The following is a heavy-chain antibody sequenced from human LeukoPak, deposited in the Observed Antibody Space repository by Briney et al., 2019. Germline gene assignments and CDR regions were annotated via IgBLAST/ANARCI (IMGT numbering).Heavy chain of an antibody. CDR2: ISAYNGNT. CDR1: GYTFTNYG. D-gene: IGHD1-26*01. Sequence: ASVKVSCKASGYTFTNYGINWVRQAPGQGLEWMGWISAYNGNTNYAQKLQGRVTMTTDTSTSTAYMELRSLRSDDTAVYYCARLTGGSGLHWYFDLWGRGTLVTVSS. J-gene: IGHJ2*01. V-gene: IGHV1-18*01. CDR3: ARLTGGSGLHWYFDL.